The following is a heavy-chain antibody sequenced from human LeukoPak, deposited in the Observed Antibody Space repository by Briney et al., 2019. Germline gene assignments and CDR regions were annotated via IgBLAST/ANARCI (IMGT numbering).Heavy chain of an antibody. V-gene: IGHV1-69*05. CDR3: ARNQREARSGYYMIYYMDV. D-gene: IGHD3-3*01. CDR2: IIPIFGTA. J-gene: IGHJ6*03. CDR1: GGTFSSYA. Sequence: SVKVSCKASGGTFSSYAISWVRQAPGQGLEWMGGIIPIFGTANYAQKFQGRVTITTDESTSTAYMELSSLRSEDTAVYYCARNQREARSGYYMIYYMDVWGKGTTVTVSS.